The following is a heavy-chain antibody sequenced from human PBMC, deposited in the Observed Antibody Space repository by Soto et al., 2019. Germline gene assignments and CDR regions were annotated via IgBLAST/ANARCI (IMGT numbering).Heavy chain of an antibody. D-gene: IGHD2-2*01. V-gene: IGHV3-30-3*01. CDR2: ISYDGSNK. CDR3: ARDFCISTSCYVYYYYYGMDV. Sequence: HPGGSLRLSCAASGFTFSSYAMHWVRQAPGKGLEWVAVISYDGSNKYYADSVKGRFTISRDNSKNTLYLQMNSLRAEDTAVYYCARDFCISTSCYVYYYYYGMDVWGQGTTVTVSS. CDR1: GFTFSSYA. J-gene: IGHJ6*02.